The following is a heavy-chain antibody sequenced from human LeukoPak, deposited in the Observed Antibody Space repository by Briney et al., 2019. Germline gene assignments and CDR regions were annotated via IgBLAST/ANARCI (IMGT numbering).Heavy chain of an antibody. V-gene: IGHV3-21*01. J-gene: IGHJ6*02. CDR2: ISSSSSYI. Sequence: PGGSLRPSRAASGFTFSSYSMNWVRQAPGKGLEWVSSISSSSSYIYYADSVKGRFTISRDNAKNSLYLQMNSLRAEDTAVYYCARDPSEGYYYYGMGVWGQGTTVTVSS. CDR3: ARDPSEGYYYYGMGV. CDR1: GFTFSSYS.